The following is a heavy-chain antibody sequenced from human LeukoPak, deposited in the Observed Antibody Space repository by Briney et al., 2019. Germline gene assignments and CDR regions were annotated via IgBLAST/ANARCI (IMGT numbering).Heavy chain of an antibody. J-gene: IGHJ4*02. CDR1: GFTFSSYW. CDR2: IKSKTDGGTT. Sequence: PGGSLRLSCAASGFTFSSYWMSWVRQAPGKGLEWVGRIKSKTDGGTTDYAAPVKGRFTISRDDSKNTLYLQMNSLKTEDTAVYYCTTDLFGRYCSGGSCYSSFDYWGQGTLVTVSS. CDR3: TTDLFGRYCSGGSCYSSFDY. D-gene: IGHD2-15*01. V-gene: IGHV3-15*01.